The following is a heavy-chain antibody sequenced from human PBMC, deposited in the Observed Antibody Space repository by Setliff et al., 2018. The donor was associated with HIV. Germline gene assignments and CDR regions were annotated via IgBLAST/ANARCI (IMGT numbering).Heavy chain of an antibody. Sequence: TLSLTCAVYGGSFNNYYWSWIRQPPGKGLEWIGEINHSGSTSYNPSLKSRVTISVDTSKNQFSLKLNSITAADTAIYFCARVRDPNWNYDMDVWGQGTTVTVS. D-gene: IGHD1-1*01. V-gene: IGHV4-34*01. CDR1: GGSFNNYY. CDR2: INHSGST. J-gene: IGHJ6*03. CDR3: ARVRDPNWNYDMDV.